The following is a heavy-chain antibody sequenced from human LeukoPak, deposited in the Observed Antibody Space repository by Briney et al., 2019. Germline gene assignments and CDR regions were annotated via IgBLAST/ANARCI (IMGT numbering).Heavy chain of an antibody. CDR3: ATDVHPGNNWFDP. Sequence: GGSLRLSCAASGFTFSGFGMHRVRQAPGKGLEWVAFIRYDASNKYYADSVKGRFTISRDNSKNTLYLQTNSLRAEDTAVYYCATDVHPGNNWFDPWGQGTLVTVSS. CDR1: GFTFSGFG. J-gene: IGHJ5*02. D-gene: IGHD1-1*01. CDR2: IRYDASNK. V-gene: IGHV3-30*02.